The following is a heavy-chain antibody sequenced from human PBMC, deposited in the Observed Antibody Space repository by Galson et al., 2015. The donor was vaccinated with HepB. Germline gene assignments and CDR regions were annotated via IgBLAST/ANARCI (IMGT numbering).Heavy chain of an antibody. D-gene: IGHD3-10*01. J-gene: IGHJ6*02. CDR3: ARGRTMVRGAPPLSYYYGMDV. Sequence: TLSLTCAVSGGSISSGGYSWSWIRQPPGKGLEWIGYIYHSGSTYYNPSLKSRVTISVDRSKNQFSLKLSSVTAADTAVYYCARGRTMVRGAPPLSYYYGMDVWGQGTTVTVSS. CDR1: GGSISSGGYS. V-gene: IGHV4-30-2*01. CDR2: IYHSGST.